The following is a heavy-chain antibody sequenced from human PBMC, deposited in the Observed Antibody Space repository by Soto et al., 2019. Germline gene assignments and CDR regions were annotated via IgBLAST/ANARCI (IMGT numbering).Heavy chain of an antibody. J-gene: IGHJ4*02. CDR2: IKSKTDGGTT. Sequence: EVQLVESGGGLVKPGGSLRLSCAASGFTFSKAWMNWVRRAQGKGLEWVGRIKSKTDGGTTDYAAPVKGRFTISRDDSKNTLYLQMNSLKTEDTAVYYCTTEIPGPSFDYWGQGTLVTVSS. V-gene: IGHV3-15*07. CDR3: TTEIPGPSFDY. CDR1: GFTFSKAW.